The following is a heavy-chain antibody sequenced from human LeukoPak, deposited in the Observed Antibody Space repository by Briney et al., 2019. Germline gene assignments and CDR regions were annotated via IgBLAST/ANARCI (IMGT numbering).Heavy chain of an antibody. CDR2: IYYSGST. Sequence: SETLSLTCTVSGGSISSSSYYWGWIRQPPGKGLEWIGSIYYSGSTYYNPSLKSRVTISVDTSKNQFSLKLSSVTAADTAVYYCASRTCSGGSCFLDYWGQGTLVTVSS. V-gene: IGHV4-39*01. D-gene: IGHD2-15*01. J-gene: IGHJ4*02. CDR1: GGSISSSSYY. CDR3: ASRTCSGGSCFLDY.